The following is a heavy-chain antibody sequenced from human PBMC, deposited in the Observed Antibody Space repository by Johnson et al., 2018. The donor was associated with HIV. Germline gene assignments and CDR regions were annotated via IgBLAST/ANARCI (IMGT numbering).Heavy chain of an antibody. J-gene: IGHJ3*01. V-gene: IGHV3-11*04. CDR1: GITFSDYY. CDR2: ISGSGGST. Sequence: QVQLVESGGGLVKPGGSLRLSCAASGITFSDYYMSWIRQAPGKGLEWVSYISGSGGSTYYADSVKGRFTISRDISKNMLYLQMHSLRGDDTAVYDCARYPVRDDAFDVGGQGTMVNVSS. CDR3: ARYPVRDDAFDV. D-gene: IGHD4-17*01.